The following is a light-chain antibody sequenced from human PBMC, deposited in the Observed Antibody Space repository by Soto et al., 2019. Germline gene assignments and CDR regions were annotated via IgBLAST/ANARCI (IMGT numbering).Light chain of an antibody. CDR2: GAS. V-gene: IGKV3D-15*01. Sequence: EIVMTQSPGPLSVSPGERATLSCRASQSVSSSLAWYQQKPGQAPRLLMYGASTRATGTPARFSGSGSGTEFTLTISSLQSEDFAVYYCQQYSSWPLSFGGGTKVDIK. CDR1: QSVSSS. CDR3: QQYSSWPLS. J-gene: IGKJ4*01.